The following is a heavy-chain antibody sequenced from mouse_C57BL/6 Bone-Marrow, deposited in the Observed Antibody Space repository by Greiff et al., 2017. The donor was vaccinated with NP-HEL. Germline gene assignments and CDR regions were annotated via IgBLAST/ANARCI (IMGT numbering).Heavy chain of an antibody. CDR2: IDPSDSYT. V-gene: IGHV1-69*01. CDR3: ARGGRGVVAHFDV. Sequence: QVQLQQPGAELVMPGASVKLSCKASGYTFTSYWMHWVKQRPGQGLEWIGEIDPSDSYTNYNQKFKGKSTLTVDKSSSTAYMQLSSLTSEDSAVDYCARGGRGVVAHFDVWGTGTTVTVSS. D-gene: IGHD1-1*01. CDR1: GYTFTSYW. J-gene: IGHJ1*03.